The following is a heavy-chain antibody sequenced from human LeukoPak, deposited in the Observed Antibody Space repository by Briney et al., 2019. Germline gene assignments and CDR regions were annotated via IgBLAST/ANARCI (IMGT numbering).Heavy chain of an antibody. CDR3: ARKSSAATVVVPAAFDY. J-gene: IGHJ4*02. V-gene: IGHV1-18*01. CDR2: ISAYNGNT. D-gene: IGHD2-2*01. CDR1: GYTFTSYG. Sequence: ASVKVSCKASGYTFTSYGISWVRQAPGQGLEWMGWISAYNGNTNYAQKLQGRVTMTTDTSTSTAYMELRSLRSDDTAVYYCARKSSAATVVVPAAFDYWGQGTLVTVSS.